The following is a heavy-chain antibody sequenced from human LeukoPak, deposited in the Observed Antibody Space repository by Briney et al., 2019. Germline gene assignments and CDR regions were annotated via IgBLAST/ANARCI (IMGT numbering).Heavy chain of an antibody. CDR3: ARDFIAAAGNWFDP. CDR1: GYSISSGYY. D-gene: IGHD6-13*01. CDR2: IYHSGST. J-gene: IGHJ5*02. Sequence: SETLSLTCTVSGYSISSGYYWGWIRQPPGKGLEWIGSIYHSGSTYYNPSLKSRVTISVDASKNQFSLRLSSVTAADTAVYYCARDFIAAAGNWFDPWGQGTLVTVSS. V-gene: IGHV4-38-2*02.